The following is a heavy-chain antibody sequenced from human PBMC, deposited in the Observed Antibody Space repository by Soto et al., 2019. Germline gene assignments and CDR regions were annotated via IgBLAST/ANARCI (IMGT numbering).Heavy chain of an antibody. Sequence: GGSLRLSCTASGFTFGDYAMSWFRQALGKGLEWVGFIRSKAYGGTTEYAASVKGRFTISRDDSKSIAYLQMNSLKTEDTAVYYCTRDTGPRSYCSGGSCYALIRYYYYGMDVWGQGTTVTVSS. D-gene: IGHD2-15*01. J-gene: IGHJ6*02. CDR3: TRDTGPRSYCSGGSCYALIRYYYYGMDV. CDR2: IRSKAYGGTT. CDR1: GFTFGDYA. V-gene: IGHV3-49*03.